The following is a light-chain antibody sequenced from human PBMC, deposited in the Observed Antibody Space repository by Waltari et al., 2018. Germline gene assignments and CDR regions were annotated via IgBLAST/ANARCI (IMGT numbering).Light chain of an antibody. V-gene: IGKV2-30*02. CDR2: KIS. J-gene: IGKJ2*01. Sequence: DVVLTQSPLFLPVTLGQPASMSCRSSQSPVHSDGTTYLNWSHQRPGRSPRRLIYKISRRESGVPDRFSGSGSGTDFTLKISRVEAEDVGVYYCMQGSHWPRTFGQGTKLEI. CDR3: MQGSHWPRT. CDR1: QSPVHSDGTTY.